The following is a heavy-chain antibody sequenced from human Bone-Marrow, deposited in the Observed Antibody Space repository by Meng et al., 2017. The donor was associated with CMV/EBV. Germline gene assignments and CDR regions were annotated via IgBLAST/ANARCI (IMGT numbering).Heavy chain of an antibody. D-gene: IGHD4-11*01. CDR2: ISYDGSEK. CDR3: AKAPSNYGIENWFDP. J-gene: IGHJ5*02. Sequence: GGSLRLSCAASGFTFSSYAMHWVRQAPGKGLEWVSLISYDGSEKYYAGSVKGRFTVSRDNSKNTLYLQMNSLRAEDTAVYYCAKAPSNYGIENWFDPWGQGTLVTVSS. V-gene: IGHV3-30-3*01. CDR1: GFTFSSYA.